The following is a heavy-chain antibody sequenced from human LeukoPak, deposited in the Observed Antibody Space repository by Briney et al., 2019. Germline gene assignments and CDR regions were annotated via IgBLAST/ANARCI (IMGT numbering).Heavy chain of an antibody. D-gene: IGHD6-13*01. CDR2: IYNSGST. CDR1: GGSISSYY. V-gene: IGHV4-59*12. CDR3: ARSAFLVTAPELYYFDY. J-gene: IGHJ4*02. Sequence: PSETLSLTCTVSGGSISSYYWSWIRQPPGKGLEWIGHIYNSGSTNYNPSLKGRVTMSVATSKNQFSLHLSSVTAADTAVYYCARSAFLVTAPELYYFDYWGQGTLVAVSS.